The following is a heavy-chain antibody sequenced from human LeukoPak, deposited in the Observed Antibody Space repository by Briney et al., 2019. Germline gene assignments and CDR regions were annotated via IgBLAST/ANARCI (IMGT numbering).Heavy chain of an antibody. J-gene: IGHJ4*02. CDR1: GFTFSSYL. D-gene: IGHD1-26*01. V-gene: IGHV3-7*01. CDR2: IKQDGSEK. CDR3: ARDQRGSYYGFFDY. Sequence: GGSLRLSCAASGFTFSSYLMSWVRQAPGKGLEWVANIKQDGSEKYYVDSVKGRFTFSRDNAKNSLYLQMSSLRAEDTAVYYCARDQRGSYYGFFDYWGQGTLVTVSS.